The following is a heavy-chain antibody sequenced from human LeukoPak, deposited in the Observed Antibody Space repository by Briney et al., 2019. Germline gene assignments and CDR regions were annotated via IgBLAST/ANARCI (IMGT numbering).Heavy chain of an antibody. V-gene: IGHV1-2*02. CDR3: ARDGIRGLHSGMDV. D-gene: IGHD1-26*01. J-gene: IGHJ6*02. Sequence: ASVTVSCQTSGYSFTGYYMHWVRQPPGQGLEWMGWINPNTGVTNCAQKFQGRITMTRDTSITTDYMDLSRLRSEDTAVYYCARDGIRGLHSGMDVWGQGTTVTVSS. CDR2: INPNTGVT. CDR1: GYSFTGYY.